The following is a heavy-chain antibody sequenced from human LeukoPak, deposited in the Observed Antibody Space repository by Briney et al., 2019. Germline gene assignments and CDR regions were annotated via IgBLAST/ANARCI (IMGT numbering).Heavy chain of an antibody. J-gene: IGHJ4*02. CDR3: ARAGLDYDILTGYYQYYFDY. Sequence: SETLSLTCTVSGGSISSYYWSWIRQPPGKGLEWIGYIYYSGSTNYNPSLKSRVTISVDTSKNQFSLKLSSVTAADTAVYYCARAGLDYDILTGYYQYYFDYWGQGTLVTVSS. D-gene: IGHD3-9*01. CDR2: IYYSGST. CDR1: GGSISSYY. V-gene: IGHV4-59*12.